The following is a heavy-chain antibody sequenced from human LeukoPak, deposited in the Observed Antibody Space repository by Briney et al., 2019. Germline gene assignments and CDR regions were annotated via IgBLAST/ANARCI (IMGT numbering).Heavy chain of an antibody. D-gene: IGHD1-26*01. V-gene: IGHV4-34*01. CDR1: GGSFSGYY. J-gene: IGHJ3*01. CDR2: INHSGST. Sequence: SETLSLTCAVYGGSFSGYYWSWIRQPPGKGLEWIGEINHSGSTNYNPSLKSRVTISVDTSKNQFSLKLTSVTAADTALYFCARDRRAARGAFDLWGQGTMVTVSS. CDR3: ARDRRAARGAFDL.